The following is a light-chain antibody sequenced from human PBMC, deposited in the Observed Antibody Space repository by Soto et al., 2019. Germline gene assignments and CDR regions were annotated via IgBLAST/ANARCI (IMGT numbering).Light chain of an antibody. J-gene: IGKJ4*01. CDR1: QDISNY. CDR3: QQYDNIPLT. CDR2: DAS. V-gene: IGKV1-33*01. Sequence: DIQMTQSPSSLSASVGDRVTITCQASQDISNYLNWYQQKPGKAPKLLIYDASNLETVVPARYSGSGSGTDFTFTISSLQPEDIATEYCQQYDNIPLTFGGGTKVEIK.